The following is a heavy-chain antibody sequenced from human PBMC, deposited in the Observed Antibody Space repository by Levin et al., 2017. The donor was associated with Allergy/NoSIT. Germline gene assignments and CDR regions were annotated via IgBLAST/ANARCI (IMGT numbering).Heavy chain of an antibody. D-gene: IGHD3-10*01. Sequence: QPGGSLRLSCAASGFTFSSYAMSWVRQAPGKGLEWVSAISGSGGSTYYADSVKGRFTISRDNSKNTLYLQMNSLRAEDTAVYYCAKDQDYYGSGSYYGPFDYWGQGTLVTVSS. J-gene: IGHJ4*02. V-gene: IGHV3-23*01. CDR1: GFTFSSYA. CDR3: AKDQDYYGSGSYYGPFDY. CDR2: ISGSGGST.